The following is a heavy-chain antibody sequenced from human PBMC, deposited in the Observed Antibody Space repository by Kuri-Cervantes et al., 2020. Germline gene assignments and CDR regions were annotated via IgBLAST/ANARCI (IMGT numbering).Heavy chain of an antibody. CDR3: AREGYCSGGSCYRGAFDI. D-gene: IGHD2-15*01. J-gene: IGHJ3*02. CDR2: TRNKANSYTT. Sequence: GESLKISCAASGFTFSDHYMDWVRQAPGKGLEWVGRTRNKANSYTTEYAASVKGRFTTSRDDSKNSLYLQMNSLKTEDTAVYYCAREGYCSGGSCYRGAFDIWGQGTMVTVSS. V-gene: IGHV3-72*01. CDR1: GFTFSDHY.